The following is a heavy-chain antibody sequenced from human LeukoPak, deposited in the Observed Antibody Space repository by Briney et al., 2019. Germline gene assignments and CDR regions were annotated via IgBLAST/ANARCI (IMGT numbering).Heavy chain of an antibody. CDR1: GYTFTGYY. D-gene: IGHD3-3*01. CDR2: INPNSGGT. CDR3: ARSVLRFLEWLEESVWFDP. Sequence: EASVKVSCKASGYTFTGYYMHWVRQAPGQGLEWMGWINPNSGGTNYAQKFQGRVTMTRGTSISTAYMELSRLRSDDTAVYYCARSVLRFLEWLEESVWFDPWGQGTLVTVSS. V-gene: IGHV1-2*02. J-gene: IGHJ5*02.